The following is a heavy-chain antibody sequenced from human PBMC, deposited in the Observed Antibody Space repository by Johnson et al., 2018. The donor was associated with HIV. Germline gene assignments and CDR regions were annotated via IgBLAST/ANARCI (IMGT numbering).Heavy chain of an antibody. D-gene: IGHD1-26*01. CDR1: GFTFSNYA. Sequence: VQLVESGGGVVQPGRSLRLSCAASGFTFSNYAMSWVRQAPGKGLEWVSRINSDGSSTTYADSVKGRFTISRDNAKNTLYLQMNSLRAEDTAVYFCTTDMAWDPPEGNHFFDIWGQGTVVTVSS. CDR2: INSDGSST. CDR3: TTDMAWDPPEGNHFFDI. J-gene: IGHJ3*02. V-gene: IGHV3-74*01.